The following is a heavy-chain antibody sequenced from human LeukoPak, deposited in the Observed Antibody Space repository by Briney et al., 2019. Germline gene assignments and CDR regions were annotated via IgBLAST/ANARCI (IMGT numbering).Heavy chain of an antibody. V-gene: IGHV3-64D*06. D-gene: IGHD6-13*01. Sequence: GGSLRLSCAASGFTFSSYAMHWVRQAPGKGLEYVSAISSNGGSTYYADSVKGRFTISRDNSKNTLYLQMSSLRAEDTAVYYCVKDRGYSSSWRYFDYWGQGTLVTVSS. CDR2: ISSNGGST. CDR3: VKDRGYSSSWRYFDY. CDR1: GFTFSSYA. J-gene: IGHJ4*02.